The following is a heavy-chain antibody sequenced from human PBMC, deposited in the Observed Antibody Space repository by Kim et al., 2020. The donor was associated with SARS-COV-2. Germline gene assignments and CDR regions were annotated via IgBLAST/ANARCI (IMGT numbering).Heavy chain of an antibody. CDR1: GFTFSSYG. V-gene: IGHV3-33*08. CDR3: ARDRRHYYDSSAEDTFDY. D-gene: IGHD3-22*01. CDR2: IWYDGSNK. J-gene: IGHJ4*02. Sequence: GGSLRLSCAASGFTFSSYGMHWVRQAPGKGLEWVAVIWYDGSNKYYADSVKGRFTISRDNSKNTLYLQMNSLRAEDTAVYYCARDRRHYYDSSAEDTFDYWGQGTLVTVSS.